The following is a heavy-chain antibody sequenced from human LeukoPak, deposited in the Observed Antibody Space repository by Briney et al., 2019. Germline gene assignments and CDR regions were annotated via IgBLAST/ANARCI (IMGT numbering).Heavy chain of an antibody. D-gene: IGHD2-2*01. Sequence: GESLKISXKGSGYSFTSYWIGWVRQMPGKGLEWMGIIYPGDSDTIYSPSFQGQVTISADKSISTAYLQWSSLKASDTAMYYCARARKDIVVVPAAINWFDPWGQGTLVTVSS. J-gene: IGHJ5*02. CDR2: IYPGDSDT. CDR3: ARARKDIVVVPAAINWFDP. CDR1: GYSFTSYW. V-gene: IGHV5-51*01.